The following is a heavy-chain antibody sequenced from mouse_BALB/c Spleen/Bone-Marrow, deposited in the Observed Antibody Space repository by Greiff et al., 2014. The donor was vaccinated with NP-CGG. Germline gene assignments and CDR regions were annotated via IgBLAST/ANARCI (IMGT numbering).Heavy chain of an antibody. CDR3: AKNLRGNYVRAMDY. J-gene: IGHJ4*01. Sequence: QVQLQQSGPGLVQPSQSLSITCTVSGFSLTSYGVHWVRQSPGKGLEWLGMIWRGGSTDYNAAFMSRLSITKDNSKSQVFFKMNSLQADDTAIYYCAKNLRGNYVRAMDYWGQGTSVTVSS. D-gene: IGHD2-1*01. CDR2: IWRGGST. V-gene: IGHV2-5*01. CDR1: GFSLTSYG.